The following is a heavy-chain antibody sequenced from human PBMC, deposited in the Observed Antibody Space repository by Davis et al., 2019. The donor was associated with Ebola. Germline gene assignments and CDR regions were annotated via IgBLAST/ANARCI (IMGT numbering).Heavy chain of an antibody. V-gene: IGHV3-30*02. J-gene: IGHJ3*02. CDR2: IRYDGSNK. CDR3: ATLPFTVFGVATRPAPAFDI. CDR1: GFTFSSYG. D-gene: IGHD3-3*01. Sequence: GESLKISCAASGFTFSSYGMHWVRQAPGKGLEWVAFIRYDGSNKYYADFVKGRFTISRDNSKNTQYLQMNSLRDEDTAVDYCATLPFTVFGVATRPAPAFDIWGQGTMVTVSS.